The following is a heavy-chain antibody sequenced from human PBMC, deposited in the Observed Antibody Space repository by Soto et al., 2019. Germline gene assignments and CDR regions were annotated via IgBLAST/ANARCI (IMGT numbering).Heavy chain of an antibody. V-gene: IGHV4-61*01. CDR2: IYYSGST. CDR1: GGSVSSGSYY. D-gene: IGHD3-3*02. Sequence: LSLTCTVSGGSVSSGSYYWSWIRQPPGKGLEWIGYIYYSGSTNYNPSLKSRVTISVDTSKNQFSLKLSSVTAADTAVYYCARVTDGQIGIFDYWGQGTLVTVSS. CDR3: ARVTDGQIGIFDY. J-gene: IGHJ4*02.